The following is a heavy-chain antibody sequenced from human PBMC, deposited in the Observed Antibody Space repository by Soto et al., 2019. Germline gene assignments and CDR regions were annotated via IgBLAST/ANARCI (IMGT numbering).Heavy chain of an antibody. V-gene: IGHV1-69*12. CDR3: ARESRYCSGGSCYFLPGIDY. CDR1: GGTFSSYA. CDR2: ITPIFGTA. D-gene: IGHD2-15*01. J-gene: IGHJ4*02. Sequence: QVQLVQSGAEVKKPGSSVKVSCKASGGTFSSYAISWVRQAPGQGLEWMGGITPIFGTANYAQKFQGRVTITAEESTSTDYMELSSLRSEDTAVYYCARESRYCSGGSCYFLPGIDYWGQGTLVTVSS.